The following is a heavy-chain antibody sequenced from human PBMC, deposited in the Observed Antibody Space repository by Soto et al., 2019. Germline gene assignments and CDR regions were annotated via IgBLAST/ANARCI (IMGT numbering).Heavy chain of an antibody. CDR3: ARDLRLDS. Sequence: SSETLSLTCGVSGDTISTGGYSWAWIRQPPGKALEWIAYIYQSGTPYYNPSLKSRATISIDRSKNQFSLMLDSVTAADTAVYYCARDLRLDSWGPGTLVTVSS. CDR1: GDTISTGGYS. D-gene: IGHD2-21*02. CDR2: IYQSGTP. V-gene: IGHV4-30-2*01. J-gene: IGHJ4*02.